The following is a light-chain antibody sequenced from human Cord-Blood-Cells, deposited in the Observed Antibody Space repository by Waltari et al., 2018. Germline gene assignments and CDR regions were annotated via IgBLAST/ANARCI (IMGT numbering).Light chain of an antibody. Sequence: IQLTQSPSSLSASVGDSVTIPCRASQGISSYLAWYQQKPGKAPKLLIYAASTLQSWVPSRFSGSGSGTDFTLTISSLQPEDFATYYCQQLNSYPFTFGGGTKVEIK. V-gene: IGKV1-9*01. CDR3: QQLNSYPFT. CDR1: QGISSY. J-gene: IGKJ4*01. CDR2: AAS.